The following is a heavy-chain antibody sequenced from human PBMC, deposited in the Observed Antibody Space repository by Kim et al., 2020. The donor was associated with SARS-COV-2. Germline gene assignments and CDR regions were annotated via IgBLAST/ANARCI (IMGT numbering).Heavy chain of an antibody. D-gene: IGHD2-2*01. V-gene: IGHV3-23*01. CDR3: AKDRGEDIVVVPAAMRGRGGRGPLDY. J-gene: IGHJ4*02. Sequence: GGSLRLSCAASGFTFSSYAMSWVRQAPGKGLEWVSAISGSGGSTYYADSVKGRFTISRDNSKNTLYLQMNSLRAEDTAVYYCAKDRGEDIVVVPAAMRGRGGRGPLDYWGQGTLVTVSS. CDR1: GFTFSSYA. CDR2: ISGSGGST.